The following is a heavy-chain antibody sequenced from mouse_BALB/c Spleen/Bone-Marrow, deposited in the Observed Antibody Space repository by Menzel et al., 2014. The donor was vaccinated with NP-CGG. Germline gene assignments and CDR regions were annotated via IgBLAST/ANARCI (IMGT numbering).Heavy chain of an antibody. CDR3: AVYYYGRSSFAY. CDR2: TDPANVNT. Sequence: EVKLMESGAELVKPGASVKLSCTASDFNIKDAYMHWVKQRPEQGLEWIGRTDPANVNTKYDTKFQGKSTITADTSSNTAYLLLSSLTSEDTAVYYCAVYYYGRSSFAYWGQGTLVTVSA. D-gene: IGHD1-1*01. J-gene: IGHJ3*01. V-gene: IGHV14-3*02. CDR1: DFNIKDAY.